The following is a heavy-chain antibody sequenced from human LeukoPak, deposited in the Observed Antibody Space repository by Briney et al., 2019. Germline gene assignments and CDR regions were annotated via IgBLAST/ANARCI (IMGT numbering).Heavy chain of an antibody. CDR1: GGSISSRRYY. CDR2: FYYSGST. J-gene: IGHJ4*02. V-gene: IGHV4-39*07. CDR3: ARVAGYYDSSGYYIFDY. Sequence: PSEALSPIWSIPGGSISSRRYYLGWIRQPPGTGLERIGCFYYSGSTYYNPSLKSRVTISVDTSKNQFSLKLSSVTAADTAVYYCARVAGYYDSSGYYIFDYWGQGTLVTVSS. D-gene: IGHD3-22*01.